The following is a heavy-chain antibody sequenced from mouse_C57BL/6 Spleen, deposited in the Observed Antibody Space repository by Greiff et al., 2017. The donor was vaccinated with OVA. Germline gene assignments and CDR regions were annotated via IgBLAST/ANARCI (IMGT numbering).Heavy chain of an antibody. CDR1: GFTFSSYA. CDR3: ASAVGAMDY. CDR2: ISDGGSYT. Sequence: EVMLVESGGGLVKPGGSLKLSCAASGFTFSSYAMSWVRQTPEKRLEWVATISDGGSYTYYPDNVKGRFTISRDNAKNNLYLQMSHLKSEDTAMYYCASAVGAMDYWGQGTSVTVSS. J-gene: IGHJ4*01. V-gene: IGHV5-4*03.